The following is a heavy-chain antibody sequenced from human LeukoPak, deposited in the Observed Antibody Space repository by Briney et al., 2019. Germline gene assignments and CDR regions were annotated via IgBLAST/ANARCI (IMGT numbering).Heavy chain of an antibody. D-gene: IGHD6-19*01. V-gene: IGHV3-43*02. Sequence: GGSLRLSCAGPGFMFHDYAIHWVRQAPGKGLEWVSLISGDGGSTFYADSVKGRFTISRDNSKNSLYLQMSSLRSDDTALYYCARESESSGWYDYWGQGTLVTVSS. CDR1: GFMFHDYA. J-gene: IGHJ4*02. CDR3: ARESESSGWYDY. CDR2: ISGDGGST.